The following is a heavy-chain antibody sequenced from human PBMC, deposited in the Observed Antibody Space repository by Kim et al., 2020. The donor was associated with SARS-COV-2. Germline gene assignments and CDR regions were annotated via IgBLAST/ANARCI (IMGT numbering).Heavy chain of an antibody. J-gene: IGHJ4*02. CDR3: ARARYCSSSNCAYGVDY. CDR1: GFTFSSYE. CDR2: ISGSGGNI. D-gene: IGHD2-2*01. V-gene: IGHV3-48*03. Sequence: GGSLRLSCAASGFTFSSYEMNWVRQAPGKGLEWISYISGSGGNIYYADSVKGRFTISRDNAKNSLYLQMNSLRADDTALYYCARARYCSSSNCAYGVDYWGQGTLVTVSS.